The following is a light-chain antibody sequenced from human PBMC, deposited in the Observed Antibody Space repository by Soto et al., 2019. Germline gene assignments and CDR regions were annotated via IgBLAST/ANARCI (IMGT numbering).Light chain of an antibody. J-gene: IGLJ2*01. CDR2: VYSDGSH. CDR3: QSWGSDMV. Sequence: QSVLTQSPSASASLGASVNLTCTLSSGHRSFAIAWHQQQPEKGPRYLMKVYSDGSHTKGDGIPDRFLGSSSGAERYLTISSVQSEDESDYYCQSWGSDMVFGGGTKLTVL. V-gene: IGLV4-69*01. CDR1: SGHRSFA.